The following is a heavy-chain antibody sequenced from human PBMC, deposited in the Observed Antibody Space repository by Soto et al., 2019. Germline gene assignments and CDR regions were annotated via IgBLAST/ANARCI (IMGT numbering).Heavy chain of an antibody. V-gene: IGHV3-23*01. Sequence: GGSLRLSCSASGFTFSSYAMSWVRQAPGKGLEWVSAISGSGGSTYYADSVKGRFTISRDNSKNTLYLQMNSLRAEDTALYSCAKRLYSSNYYAAFDYWGQGILVTVSS. CDR1: GFTFSSYA. D-gene: IGHD6-13*01. J-gene: IGHJ4*02. CDR2: ISGSGGST. CDR3: AKRLYSSNYYAAFDY.